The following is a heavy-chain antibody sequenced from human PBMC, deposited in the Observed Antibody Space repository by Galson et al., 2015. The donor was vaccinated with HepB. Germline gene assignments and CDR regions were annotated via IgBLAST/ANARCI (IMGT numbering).Heavy chain of an antibody. CDR1: GFTVSSKY. Sequence: SLRLSCAASGFTVSSKYMSWVRQAPGKGLEWVSSISARGGNTYYADSVKGRFTISRDNSKNTLYLQMNSLTAEDTAVYYCAKGNYSSGRNWFDPWGQGTLVTVSS. D-gene: IGHD6-19*01. J-gene: IGHJ5*02. V-gene: IGHV3-23*01. CDR2: ISARGGNT. CDR3: AKGNYSSGRNWFDP.